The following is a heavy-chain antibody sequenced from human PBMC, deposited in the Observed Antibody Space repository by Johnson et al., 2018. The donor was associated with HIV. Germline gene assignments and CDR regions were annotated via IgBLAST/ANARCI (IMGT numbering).Heavy chain of an antibody. J-gene: IGHJ3*02. D-gene: IGHD3-22*01. CDR1: GFTFSSYW. V-gene: IGHV3-13*01. CDR2: IGTIAGDT. Sequence: VQLVESGGGLVQPGGSLRLSCAASGFTFSSYWMHWVRQAPGKGLEWVSAIGTIAGDTFYSASVKGRFTISRENAKDSLYLQMNSLRAGDTAIYYCARDYYDSSGYHHAFDIWGQGTMVTVSS. CDR3: ARDYYDSSGYHHAFDI.